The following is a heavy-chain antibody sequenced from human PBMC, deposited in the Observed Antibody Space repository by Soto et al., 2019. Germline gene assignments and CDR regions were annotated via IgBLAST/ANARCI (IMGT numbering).Heavy chain of an antibody. CDR2: IYSKEGKI. Sequence: QVQLVQSGAEVQKPGASVKVSCKASGYIFNNFGISWVRQAPGQGLEWMGWIYSKEGKINFAQKFQGRVTMTTDTSTSTAYIELRSLRFDDSAVYFCARDIDYDMDYWGQGTLVTVSS. CDR3: ARDIDYDMDY. D-gene: IGHD4-17*01. J-gene: IGHJ4*02. V-gene: IGHV1-18*01. CDR1: GYIFNNFG.